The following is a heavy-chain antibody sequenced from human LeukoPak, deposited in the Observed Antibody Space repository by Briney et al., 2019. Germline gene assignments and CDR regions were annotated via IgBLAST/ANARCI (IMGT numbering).Heavy chain of an antibody. CDR2: ISSSSSYI. J-gene: IGHJ4*02. Sequence: GGSLRLSCAASGFTFSSYWMHWVRQAPGKGLEWVSSISSSSSYIYYADSVKGRFTISRDNAKNSLYLQMNSLRAEDTAVYYCAVELRYFDWLLDYWGQGTLVTVSS. V-gene: IGHV3-21*01. D-gene: IGHD3-9*01. CDR3: AVELRYFDWLLDY. CDR1: GFTFSSYW.